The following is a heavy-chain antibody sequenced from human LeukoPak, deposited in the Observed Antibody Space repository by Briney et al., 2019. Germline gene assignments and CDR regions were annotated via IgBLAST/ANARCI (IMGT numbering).Heavy chain of an antibody. CDR1: GFTVSSNY. V-gene: IGHV3-53*01. Sequence: GGSLRLSCAASGFTVSSNYMSWVRQAPGKGLEWVSVFYAGDSTYYADSVKGRFTISRDNSKNTVFLQMNSLRVEDTAVYYCARVRGIVVEEYYMDVWGKGTTVTVSS. CDR2: FYAGDST. D-gene: IGHD3-22*01. CDR3: ARVRGIVVEEYYMDV. J-gene: IGHJ6*03.